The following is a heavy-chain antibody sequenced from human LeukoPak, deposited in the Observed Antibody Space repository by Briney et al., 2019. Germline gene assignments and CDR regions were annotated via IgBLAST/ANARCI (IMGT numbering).Heavy chain of an antibody. CDR2: IRYDGSNK. D-gene: IGHD3-16*01. CDR1: GFTFSSYG. V-gene: IGHV3-30*02. J-gene: IGHJ4*02. Sequence: GGSPRLSCAASGFTFSSYGMHWVRQAPGKGLEWVAFIRYDGSNKYYADSVKGRFTISRDNSKNTLYLQMNSLRAEDTAVYYCAKEGGLLWDYFDYWGQGTLVTVSS. CDR3: AKEGGLLWDYFDY.